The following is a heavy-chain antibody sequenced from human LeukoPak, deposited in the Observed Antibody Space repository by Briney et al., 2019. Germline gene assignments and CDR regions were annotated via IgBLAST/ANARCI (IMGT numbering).Heavy chain of an antibody. CDR2: IIPIFGTA. V-gene: IGHV1-69*13. Sequence: GASVTVSCKASGGTFSSYAISWVRQAPGQGLEWMGGIIPIFGTANYAQKFQGRVTITADESTSTAYMELSSLRSEDTAVYYCASGNSGYDYYFDYWGQGTLVTVSS. CDR3: ASGNSGYDYYFDY. CDR1: GGTFSSYA. D-gene: IGHD5-12*01. J-gene: IGHJ4*02.